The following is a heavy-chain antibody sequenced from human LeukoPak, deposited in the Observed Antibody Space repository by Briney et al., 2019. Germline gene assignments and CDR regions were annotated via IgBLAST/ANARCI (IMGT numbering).Heavy chain of an antibody. V-gene: IGHV3-15*01. CDR1: GFTFSNAW. J-gene: IGHJ3*01. CDR3: TSTHPLV. Sequence: XGSLXLSCAAPGFTFSNAWMSWVRQAPGKGLEWVGRIKSKTDGGTTDYAAPVKGRFTISRDDSKNTLYLQMSSLTTEDTALYYCTSTHPLVWGQGTMVTVSS. CDR2: IKSKTDGGTT.